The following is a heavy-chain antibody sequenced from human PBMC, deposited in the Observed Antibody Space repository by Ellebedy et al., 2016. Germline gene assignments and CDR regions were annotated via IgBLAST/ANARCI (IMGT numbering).Heavy chain of an antibody. CDR3: AKWNGGWYAFEV. V-gene: IGHV4-59*02. CDR1: GGSVSSDY. D-gene: IGHD6-19*01. CDR2: VFHTGTT. J-gene: IGHJ3*01. Sequence: SETLSLTCNVSGGSVSSDYWNWVRRPPGKGLEWIGYVFHTGTTNYNPSLKSRVTMSVDTSKSQFSLRLTSVTAADTAVYYCAKWNGGWYAFEVWGQGTMVTVSS.